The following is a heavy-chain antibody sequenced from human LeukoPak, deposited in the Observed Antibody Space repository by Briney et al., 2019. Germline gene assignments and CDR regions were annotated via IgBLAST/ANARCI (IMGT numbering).Heavy chain of an antibody. CDR3: ARDVRDYGDYAYYFDY. J-gene: IGHJ4*02. CDR2: ISAYNGNT. V-gene: IGHV1-18*01. CDR1: GYTFTSYG. D-gene: IGHD4-17*01. Sequence: GASVKVSCKASGYTFTSYGISWVRQAPGQGLEWMGWISAYNGNTNYAQKLQGRVTMTTDTSTSTAYMELRRLRSDDTAVYYCARDVRDYGDYAYYFDYWGQGTLVTVSS.